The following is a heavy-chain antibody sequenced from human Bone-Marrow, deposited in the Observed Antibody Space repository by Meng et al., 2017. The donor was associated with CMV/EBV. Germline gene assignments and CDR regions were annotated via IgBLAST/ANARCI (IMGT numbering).Heavy chain of an antibody. CDR3: ASEGCGGDCYSFRSFYYYYGMDV. Sequence: GESLKISCAASGFTFSDYYMSWIRQAPGKGLEWVSSISSSSSYIYYADSVKGRFTISRDNAKNSLYLQMNSLRAEDSAVYYCASEGCGGDCYSFRSFYYYYGMDVWGQGTTVTGYS. CDR1: GFTFSDYY. J-gene: IGHJ6*01. V-gene: IGHV3-11*06. D-gene: IGHD2-21*01. CDR2: ISSSSSYI.